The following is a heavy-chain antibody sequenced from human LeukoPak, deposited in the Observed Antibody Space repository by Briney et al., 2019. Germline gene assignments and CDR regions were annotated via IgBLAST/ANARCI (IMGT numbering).Heavy chain of an antibody. CDR2: ISSSGSTI. V-gene: IGHV3-11*01. CDR1: GFTFSDYY. J-gene: IGHJ4*02. Sequence: GGSLRLSCAASGFTFSDYYMSWIRQAPGKGLEWVSYISSSGSTIYYADSVKGRFTISRDNAKNSLYLQMNSLRAEDTAVYYCAKAGGYYDSSDYYTYWGQGTPVTVSS. D-gene: IGHD3-22*01. CDR3: AKAGGYYDSSDYYTY.